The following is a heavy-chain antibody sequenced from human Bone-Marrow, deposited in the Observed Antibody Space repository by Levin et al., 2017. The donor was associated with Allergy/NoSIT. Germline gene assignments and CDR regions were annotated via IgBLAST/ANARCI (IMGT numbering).Heavy chain of an antibody. Sequence: SETLSLTCTVSGGSIRSPDFYWSWIRHPPGRGLEFIGYISYSGSAYYNPSLKSRLSMSVDTSKNQFSLQLGSVTAADTAVYYCARFESSGYSSAFDIWGQGTMVTVSS. J-gene: IGHJ3*02. CDR2: ISYSGSA. CDR1: GGSIRSPDFY. CDR3: ARFESSGYSSAFDI. V-gene: IGHV4-30-4*01. D-gene: IGHD3-22*01.